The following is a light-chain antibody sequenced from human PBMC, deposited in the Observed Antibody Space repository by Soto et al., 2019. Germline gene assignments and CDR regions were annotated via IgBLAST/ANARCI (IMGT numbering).Light chain of an antibody. CDR1: QDIAIY. CDR2: ASS. V-gene: IGKV1-9*01. Sequence: DIQLTQSPSFLSSSARERFTITCRASQDIAIYLAWYQQKPGKAPKLLIHASSTLPSGVPSRFSGTGSGTDFTLTISDLQPEDCATYYCQQTYSNRLSFGGGTKVDI. J-gene: IGKJ4*01. CDR3: QQTYSNRLS.